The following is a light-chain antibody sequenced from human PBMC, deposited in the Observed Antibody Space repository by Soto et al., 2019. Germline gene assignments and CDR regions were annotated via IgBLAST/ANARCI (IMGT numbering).Light chain of an antibody. CDR2: AAS. V-gene: IGKV1-39*01. CDR1: QSISSY. J-gene: IGKJ1*01. CDR3: QQSYSTFVT. Sequence: DIQMTQSPSSLSASVGDRVTITCLASQSISSYLNWYQQKPGKAPKLLIYAASSLQSGVPSRFSGSGSGTDFTLTISSLQPEDFATYYCQQSYSTFVTFGQGTKVDIK.